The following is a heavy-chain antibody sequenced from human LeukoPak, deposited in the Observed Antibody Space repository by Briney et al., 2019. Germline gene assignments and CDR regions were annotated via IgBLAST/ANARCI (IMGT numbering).Heavy chain of an antibody. V-gene: IGHV4-31*03. CDR3: ARESRGRDYYDINLDY. Sequence: PSETLSLTCTVSGGSISSGGYYWSWIRQHPGKGLEWIGYIYYSGSTYYNPSLKSRVTISVDTSKNQFSLKLSSVTAADTAVYYCARESRGRDYYDINLDYWGQGTLVTVSS. CDR2: IYYSGST. D-gene: IGHD3-22*01. CDR1: GGSISSGGYY. J-gene: IGHJ4*02.